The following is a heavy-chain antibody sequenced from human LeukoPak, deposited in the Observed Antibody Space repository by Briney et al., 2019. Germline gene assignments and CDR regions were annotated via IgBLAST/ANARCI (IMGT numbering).Heavy chain of an antibody. CDR2: INHSGST. D-gene: IGHD3-10*01. V-gene: IGHV4-34*01. J-gene: IGHJ4*02. Sequence: SETLSLTCAVYGGSFSGYYWSWIRQPPGKGLEWIGEINHSGSTNYNPSLKSRVTISVDTSKNQFSLELSSVTAADTAVYYCASRLVRGVMRGWGQGTLVTVSS. CDR3: ASRLVRGVMRG. CDR1: GGSFSGYY.